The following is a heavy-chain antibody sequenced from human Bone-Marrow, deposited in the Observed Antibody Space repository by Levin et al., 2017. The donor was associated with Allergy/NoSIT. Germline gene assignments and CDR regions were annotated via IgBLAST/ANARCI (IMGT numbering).Heavy chain of an antibody. V-gene: IGHV3-30*04. CDR1: GFTFSYYS. CDR2: ISNDGGNQ. J-gene: IGHJ4*02. Sequence: GGSLRLSCAASGFTFSYYSMHWVRQTPGKGLEWVAVISNDGGNQDYADSVKGRFTISRDNSGNTLSLQMNSLRSEDTAVYYCARGTIATRPRFDYWGRGTLVTVSS. D-gene: IGHD6-6*01. CDR3: ARGTIATRPRFDY.